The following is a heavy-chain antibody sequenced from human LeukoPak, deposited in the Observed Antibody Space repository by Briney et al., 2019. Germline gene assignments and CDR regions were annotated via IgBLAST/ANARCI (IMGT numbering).Heavy chain of an antibody. D-gene: IGHD2-2*01. V-gene: IGHV3-15*01. J-gene: IGHJ4*02. Sequence: GGSLRLFCAASGFTFSNAWMSWVRQAPGKGLEWVGRIKSKTDGGTTDYAAPVKGRFTISRDDSKNTLYLQMNSLKTEDTAVYYCTTDLVIVVVPAAIGLFDYWGQGTLVTVSS. CDR1: GFTFSNAW. CDR3: TTDLVIVVVPAAIGLFDY. CDR2: IKSKTDGGTT.